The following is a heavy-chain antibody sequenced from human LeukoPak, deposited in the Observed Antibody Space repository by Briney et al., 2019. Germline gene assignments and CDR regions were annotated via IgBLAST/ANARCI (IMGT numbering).Heavy chain of an antibody. CDR1: GLTFSDYY. D-gene: IGHD6-13*01. CDR2: ISSSGSSL. J-gene: IGHJ4*02. CDR3: ARRPYSSSWYYFDY. Sequence: SGGSLRLSCAVSGLTFSDYYMSWIRQAPGKGLEWVSYISSSGSSLFYADSVKGRFTISRDNAKNSLYLQMNSLRAEDTAVYYCARRPYSSSWYYFDYWGQGTLVTVSS. V-gene: IGHV3-11*04.